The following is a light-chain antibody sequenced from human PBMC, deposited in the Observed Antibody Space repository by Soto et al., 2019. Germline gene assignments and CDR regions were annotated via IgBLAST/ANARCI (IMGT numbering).Light chain of an antibody. J-gene: IGKJ1*01. V-gene: IGKV3-20*01. CDR3: QQYLRSPT. CDR1: QSVGSYY. Sequence: EIVLTQSPGTLSLSPGERATLSCRASQSVGSYYLAWYQQKPGQAPRLLIYGASSRATGIPDRFSGSGSGADFTLTISRLEPEDFAVDYCQQYLRSPTFGRGTKVEIK. CDR2: GAS.